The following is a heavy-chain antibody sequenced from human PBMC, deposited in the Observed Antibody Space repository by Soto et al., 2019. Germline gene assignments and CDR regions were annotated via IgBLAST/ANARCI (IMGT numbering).Heavy chain of an antibody. V-gene: IGHV3-23*01. J-gene: IGHJ4*02. Sequence: EVQLLESGGGLVQPGGSLRLSCAASGLTFSSYAMSWVRQAPGKGLEWVSVISGSGGTTYYADSVKGRFTISRDNSKNTLYLQMNSLRAEDAAVYYGAKDKWEPRAVFDYWGQGTLVTVSS. CDR1: GLTFSSYA. CDR2: ISGSGGTT. CDR3: AKDKWEPRAVFDY. D-gene: IGHD1-26*01.